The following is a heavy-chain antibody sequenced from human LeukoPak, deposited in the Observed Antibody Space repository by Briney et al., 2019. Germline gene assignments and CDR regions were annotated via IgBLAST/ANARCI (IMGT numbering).Heavy chain of an antibody. Sequence: SETLSLTCRVSGYSIGRDYYWAWLRPPPGKGLEWIGSIFHTGRTVYNPSYESRLTISMDTSKNEFFLRLNSVTAADTAVYFCARDGGYPTTDEGFDPGGRGTLVTVSS. CDR2: IFHTGRT. D-gene: IGHD5-12*01. CDR3: ARDGGYPTTDEGFDP. V-gene: IGHV4-38-2*02. J-gene: IGHJ5*02. CDR1: GYSIGRDYY.